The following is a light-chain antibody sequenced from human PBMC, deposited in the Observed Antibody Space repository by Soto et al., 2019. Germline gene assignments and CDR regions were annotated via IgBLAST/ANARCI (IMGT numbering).Light chain of an antibody. CDR2: NNR. Sequence: QSVLTQPPSVSGAPGQRVTISCTGSTSNIGAGYDVHWYQQVPGTVPKLLMYNNRNRPSGVPDRFSGSKSGTSASLAITGLQAEDEADYYCQSYDDSLSGSLFGTGTKLTVL. V-gene: IGLV1-40*01. CDR1: TSNIGAGYD. J-gene: IGLJ1*01. CDR3: QSYDDSLSGSL.